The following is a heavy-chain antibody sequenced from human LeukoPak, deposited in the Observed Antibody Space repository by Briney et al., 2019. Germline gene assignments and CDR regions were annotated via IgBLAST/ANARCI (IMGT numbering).Heavy chain of an antibody. Sequence: SETLSLTCTVSGGSISSYYWSWIRQPAGKGLEWIGRIYTSGSPNYNPSLKSRVTMSVDTSKNQFSLKLSSVTAADTAVYYCARGERYYDILTGYQDQYYFDYWGQGTLVTVSS. CDR2: IYTSGSP. CDR1: GGSISSYY. V-gene: IGHV4-4*07. D-gene: IGHD3-9*01. J-gene: IGHJ4*02. CDR3: ARGERYYDILTGYQDQYYFDY.